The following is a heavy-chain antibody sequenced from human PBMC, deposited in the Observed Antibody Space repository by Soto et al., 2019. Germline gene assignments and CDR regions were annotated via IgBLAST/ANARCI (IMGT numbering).Heavy chain of an antibody. V-gene: IGHV4-30-2*01. CDR1: SGSISSGGNS. J-gene: IGHJ4*02. CDR2: IYHSGST. D-gene: IGHD6-19*01. CDR3: ARAGDSSGPVALGY. Sequence: SETLSLTCAVPSGSISSGGNSWSWIRQPPGKGLEWIGYIYHSGSTYYNPSLKSRVTISLDRSKNQFSLKLSSVTAADTAVYYCARAGDSSGPVALGYWGQGTLVTVSS.